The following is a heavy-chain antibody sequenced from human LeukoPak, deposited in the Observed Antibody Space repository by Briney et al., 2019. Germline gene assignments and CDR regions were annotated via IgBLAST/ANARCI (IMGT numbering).Heavy chain of an antibody. Sequence: SETLSLTCTVSGGSISSSSYYWGWIRQPPGKGLEWIGSIYYSGSTYYNPSLKSRVTISVDTSKNQFSLKLSSVTAADTAVYYCARPGNYYGSGSYYKEPWVYYYYYMDVWGKGTTVTVSS. CDR3: ARPGNYYGSGSYYKEPWVYYYYYMDV. V-gene: IGHV4-39*01. D-gene: IGHD3-10*01. CDR2: IYYSGST. J-gene: IGHJ6*03. CDR1: GGSISSSSYY.